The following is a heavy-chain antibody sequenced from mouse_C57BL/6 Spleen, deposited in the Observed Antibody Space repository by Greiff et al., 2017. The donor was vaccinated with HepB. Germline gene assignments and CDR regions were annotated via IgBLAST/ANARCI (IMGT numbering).Heavy chain of an antibody. Sequence: QVQLQQSGAELVRPGASVTLSCKASGYTFTDYEMHWVKQTPVHGLEWIGAIDPETGGTAYNQKFKGKAILTADKSSSTAYMELRSLTSQDSAVYYCTRPVKRESRYDYDGYAMDYWGQGTSVTVSS. CDR2: IDPETGGT. CDR1: GYTFTDYE. V-gene: IGHV1-15*01. CDR3: TRPVKRESRYDYDGYAMDY. D-gene: IGHD2-4*01. J-gene: IGHJ4*01.